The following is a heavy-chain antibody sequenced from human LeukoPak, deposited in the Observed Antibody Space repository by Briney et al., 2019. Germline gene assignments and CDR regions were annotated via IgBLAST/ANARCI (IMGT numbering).Heavy chain of an antibody. D-gene: IGHD3-22*01. Sequence: SETLSLTCSVSGDSVSRSDSYWDWIRQPPGKGLEWIGTIYYSGRTCYSPSLKSRVTMSVDPSNNQFSLNLRSVTAADTAVYYCARRRYYDGSGYLEWGQGTLLSVSS. CDR3: ARRRYYDGSGYLE. CDR2: IYYSGRT. V-gene: IGHV4-39*01. J-gene: IGHJ1*01. CDR1: GDSVSRSDSY.